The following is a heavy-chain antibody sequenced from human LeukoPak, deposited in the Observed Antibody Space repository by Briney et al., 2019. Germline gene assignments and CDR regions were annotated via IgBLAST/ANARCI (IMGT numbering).Heavy chain of an antibody. CDR1: GFTFNVNA. J-gene: IGHJ4*02. V-gene: IGHV3-23*01. Sequence: GGSLRLSCAASGFTFNVNAMNWVRQAPGKGLEWVSSTSGSGGGTYYADSVKGPFTISRDNSKNTLYMQMNNLRAEDTAVYYCARGHRGYDSSGYYSDYWGQGTLVTVPS. CDR3: ARGHRGYDSSGYYSDY. D-gene: IGHD3-22*01. CDR2: TSGSGGGT.